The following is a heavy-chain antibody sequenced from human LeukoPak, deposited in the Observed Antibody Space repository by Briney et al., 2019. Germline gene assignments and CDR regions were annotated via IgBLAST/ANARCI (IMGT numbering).Heavy chain of an antibody. Sequence: PGGSLRLSCAASGFTFRSYAMHWVRQAPGKGLEWMAIISNEGSKQYYADSVKGRFTISRDNSKRTLYLQMNSLGVEDTAVYYCASDLGNSGYLDYWGQGTLVTVSS. CDR2: ISNEGSKQ. D-gene: IGHD4-23*01. J-gene: IGHJ4*02. CDR3: ASDLGNSGYLDY. CDR1: GFTFRSYA. V-gene: IGHV3-30-3*01.